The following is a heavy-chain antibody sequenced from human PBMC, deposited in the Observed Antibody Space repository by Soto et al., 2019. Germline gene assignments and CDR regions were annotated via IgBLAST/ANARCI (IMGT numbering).Heavy chain of an antibody. CDR3: ARGDRGAFDL. CDR2: IHSDGSST. D-gene: IGHD2-21*02. CDR1: GFTFSYYW. J-gene: IGHJ3*01. V-gene: IGHV3-74*01. Sequence: EVRLVESEGGLVQPGGSLSLSCAASGFTFSYYWMHWVRQAPGQGLLWVSRIHSDGSSTTYADSVKGRFTISRDNAKNTVSLQMNCMRVEDTGVYFCARGDRGAFDLWCQGTMITVSS.